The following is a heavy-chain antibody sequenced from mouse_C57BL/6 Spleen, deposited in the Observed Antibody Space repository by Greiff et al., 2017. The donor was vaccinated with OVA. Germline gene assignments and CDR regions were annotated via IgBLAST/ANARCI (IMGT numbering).Heavy chain of an antibody. Sequence: VQLQQSGPALVKPGAPVKISCKASGYAFSSSWMNWVKQRPGKGLEWFGRFDPGDGDTNYKGKFKGKATLTADKSSSTSYMRLSSLPSEDSSVYFCALDSSGYGWFAYWGQGTLVTVSA. D-gene: IGHD3-2*02. CDR1: GYAFSSSW. CDR3: ALDSSGYGWFAY. J-gene: IGHJ3*01. CDR2: FDPGDGDT. V-gene: IGHV1-82*01.